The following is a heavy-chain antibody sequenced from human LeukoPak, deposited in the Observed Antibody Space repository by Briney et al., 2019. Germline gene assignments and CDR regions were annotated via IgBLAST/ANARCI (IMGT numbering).Heavy chain of an antibody. V-gene: IGHV4-34*01. J-gene: IGHJ4*02. CDR1: GGSFSGYY. D-gene: IGHD4-17*01. CDR2: INHSGST. CDR3: ARGRHDYGDAYDY. Sequence: PSEPLSLTCAVYGGSFSGYYWSWIRQPPGKGLEWIGGINHSGSTNYNPSLKSRVTISVDTSMKQFSLKLSSVTAADTAVYYCARGRHDYGDAYDYWGQGTLVTVSS.